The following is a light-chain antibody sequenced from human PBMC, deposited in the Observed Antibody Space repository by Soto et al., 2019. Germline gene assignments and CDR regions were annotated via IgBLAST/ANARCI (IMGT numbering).Light chain of an antibody. V-gene: IGKV1-5*03. CDR2: KAS. Sequence: MTQSPATLSVSPGERATLSCRASQSISSWLAWYQQKPGKAPKLLIYKASSLESGVPSRFSGSGSGTEFTLTISSLQPDDFATYYCQQYNSYPWTFGQGTKVEIK. CDR1: QSISSW. CDR3: QQYNSYPWT. J-gene: IGKJ1*01.